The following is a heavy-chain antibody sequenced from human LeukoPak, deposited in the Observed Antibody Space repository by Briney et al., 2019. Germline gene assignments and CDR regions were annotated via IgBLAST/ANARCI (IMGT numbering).Heavy chain of an antibody. D-gene: IGHD6-19*01. CDR3: ARGSSGPLGDY. Sequence: GGSLRLSCAASGFTLSSYWMSWVRQAPGKVLEWVANIKQDGSEKYYVDSVKGRFTISGDNAKNSLYLQMNCLRAEDTAVYYCARGSSGPLGDYWGQGTLVTVSS. CDR2: IKQDGSEK. J-gene: IGHJ4*02. V-gene: IGHV3-7*01. CDR1: GFTLSSYW.